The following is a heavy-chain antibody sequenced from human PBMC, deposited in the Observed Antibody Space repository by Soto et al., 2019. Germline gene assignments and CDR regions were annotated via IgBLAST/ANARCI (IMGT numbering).Heavy chain of an antibody. V-gene: IGHV4-4*02. Sequence: AETLTLTCAVSGVSISSADWCTWVRQPRGGGLEWIGEISHSGITNYKASLKGRVTMSVDKTKNYVYLRLTSVSAADTAVYYCASIPPGWFEPWGQGTPGTVPQ. CDR1: GVSISSADW. CDR2: ISHSGIT. CDR3: ASIPPGWFEP. D-gene: IGHD7-27*01. J-gene: IGHJ5*02.